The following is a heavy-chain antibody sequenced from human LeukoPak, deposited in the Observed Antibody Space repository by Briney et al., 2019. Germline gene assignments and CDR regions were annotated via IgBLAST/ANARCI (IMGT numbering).Heavy chain of an antibody. Sequence: PSETLSLTCSVSGGSIGSHYWSWMRQPPGKGLEWIGYSYYTGRTDYNPSLRSRVTISIDTSKNLLSLKMYSVTAADAAVYYCARSDGAGATDYWGQGTLVTVSS. CDR3: ARSDGAGATDY. J-gene: IGHJ4*02. CDR2: SYYTGRT. CDR1: GGSIGSHY. V-gene: IGHV4-59*11. D-gene: IGHD1-26*01.